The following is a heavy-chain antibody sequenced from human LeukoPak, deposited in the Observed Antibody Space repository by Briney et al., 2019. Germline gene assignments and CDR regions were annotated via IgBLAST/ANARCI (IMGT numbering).Heavy chain of an antibody. V-gene: IGHV3-48*03. Sequence: PGGSLRLSCAASGFTFSSYEMNWVRQAPGKGLEWVSYISSSGSTIYYADSVKGRFTISRDNSKNTLYLQMNSLRAEDTAVYYCAKVTDYPRWAFPRYYYYYMDVWGKGTTVTVSS. CDR1: GFTFSSYE. J-gene: IGHJ6*03. CDR3: AKVTDYPRWAFPRYYYYYMDV. CDR2: ISSSGSTI. D-gene: IGHD4-11*01.